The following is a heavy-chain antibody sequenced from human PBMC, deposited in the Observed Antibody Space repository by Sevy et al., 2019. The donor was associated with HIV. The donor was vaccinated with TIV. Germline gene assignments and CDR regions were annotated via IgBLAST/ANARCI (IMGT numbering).Heavy chain of an antibody. CDR2: AKRKSDGGSI. CDR3: ATVLGAGAAGAFEI. CDR1: GFSFKNVW. V-gene: IGHV3-15*01. D-gene: IGHD1-26*01. Sequence: GGSLRLSCAGSGFSFKNVWMTWVRQTPGKGLEWVGHAKRKSDGGSIDYGSPVNGRFTISREDSKDMLYLQMRSLKTEDTGVYYCATVLGAGAAGAFEIWGQGTMVTVSS. J-gene: IGHJ3*02.